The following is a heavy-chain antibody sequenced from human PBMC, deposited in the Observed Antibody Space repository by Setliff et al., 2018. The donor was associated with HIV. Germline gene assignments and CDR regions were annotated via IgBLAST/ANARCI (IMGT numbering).Heavy chain of an antibody. D-gene: IGHD6-6*01. V-gene: IGHV4-39*02. CDR3: ARDQSQSIVARQDGVYYYYMDV. CDR2: IYYRGST. CDR1: GGSIRSSSYY. J-gene: IGHJ6*03. Sequence: SETLSLTCNVSGGSIRSSSYYWGWIRQPPGKGLEWIGTIYYRGSTYYNPSLKSRVTISVDTSKNQFSLKLSSVTAADTAVYYCARDQSQSIVARQDGVYYYYMDVWGKGTTVTVSS.